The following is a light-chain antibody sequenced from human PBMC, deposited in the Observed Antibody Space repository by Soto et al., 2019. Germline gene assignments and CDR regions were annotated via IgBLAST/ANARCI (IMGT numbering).Light chain of an antibody. CDR3: QQYGNLPWT. CDR1: QSVSSSF. Sequence: EIVVTQSPGTLSLSPGERATLSCRASQSVSSSFLAWYQQKPGQAPKVLISAASSRATGIPDRFSGGGSGTDFTLTISRLEPEDFAVYYCQQYGNLPWTFGQGTKVEVK. J-gene: IGKJ1*01. CDR2: AAS. V-gene: IGKV3-20*01.